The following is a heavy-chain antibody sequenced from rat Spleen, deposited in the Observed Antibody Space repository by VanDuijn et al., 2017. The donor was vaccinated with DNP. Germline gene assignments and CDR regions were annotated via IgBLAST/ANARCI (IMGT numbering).Heavy chain of an antibody. V-gene: IGHV5S13*01. D-gene: IGHD1-12*02. CDR1: GFTFSDYG. J-gene: IGHJ3*01. CDR3: ATYYYDGSYYPHWFAY. CDR2: ISPGAGST. Sequence: EVQLVESGGGLVQPGRSLKLSCAASGFTFSDYGMAWVRQAPTKGLEWVASISPGAGSTYYRDSVKGRFTISRDDAKDTLSLQMDSLRSEDTATYFCATYYYDGSYYPHWFAYWGQGTLVTVSS.